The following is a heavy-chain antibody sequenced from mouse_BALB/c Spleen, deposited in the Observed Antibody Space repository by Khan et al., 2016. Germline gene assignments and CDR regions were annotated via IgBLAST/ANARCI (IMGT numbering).Heavy chain of an antibody. Sequence: QVQLKESGAELVRPGVSVKISCKGYGYTFTDYAMHWVKQSHAKSLEWIGVISTYYGDTSYNQKFEGKATMTVDKSSSTAYMELARLTSEDSAIYYCAREGLNYDYAMYYWGQGTSVTVSS. D-gene: IGHD2-1*01. CDR3: AREGLNYDYAMYY. CDR2: ISTYYGDT. J-gene: IGHJ4*01. CDR1: GYTFTDYA. V-gene: IGHV1S137*01.